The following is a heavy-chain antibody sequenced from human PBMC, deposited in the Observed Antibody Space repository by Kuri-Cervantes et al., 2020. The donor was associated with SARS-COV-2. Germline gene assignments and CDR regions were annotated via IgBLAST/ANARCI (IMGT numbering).Heavy chain of an antibody. Sequence: SETLSLTCTVSGGSNSSSSYYWGWIRQPPGKGLEWIGSIYYSGSTYYNPSLKSRVTISVDTSKNQFSLKLSSVTAADTAVYYCARQMMSSITIFGVVITRNWFDPWGQGTLVTVSS. V-gene: IGHV4-39*01. CDR3: ARQMMSSITIFGVVITRNWFDP. CDR2: IYYSGST. D-gene: IGHD3-3*01. J-gene: IGHJ5*02. CDR1: GGSNSSSSYY.